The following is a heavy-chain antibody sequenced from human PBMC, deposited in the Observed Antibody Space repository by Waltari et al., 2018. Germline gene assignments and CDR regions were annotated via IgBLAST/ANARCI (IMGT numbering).Heavy chain of an antibody. J-gene: IGHJ5*02. D-gene: IGHD2-15*01. V-gene: IGHV4-61*02. CDR1: GGSISSGSYY. Sequence: QVQLQESGPGLVKPSQTLSLTCTVSGGSISSGSYYWSWIRQPAGKGLGWIGRIYTSGSTNYNPSLKSRVTISVDTSKNQFSLKLSSVTAADTAVYYCARGSLTGYCSGGSCYSEWFDPWGQGTLVTVSS. CDR3: ARGSLTGYCSGGSCYSEWFDP. CDR2: IYTSGST.